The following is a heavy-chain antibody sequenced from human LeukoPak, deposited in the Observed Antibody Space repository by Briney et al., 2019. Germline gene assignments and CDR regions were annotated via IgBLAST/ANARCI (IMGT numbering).Heavy chain of an antibody. CDR2: IHYTGST. D-gene: IGHD3-16*01. CDR1: GGSISSYY. J-gene: IGHJ6*03. Sequence: SETLSLTCTVSGGSISSYYWSWIRQSPGKGLECIGYIHYTGSTNYNPSLKSRVTILVDTSKNQFSLKLSSVTAADTAVYYCARYFNDYYYYNYYMDVWGKGTTVTVSS. V-gene: IGHV4-59*01. CDR3: ARYFNDYYYYNYYMDV.